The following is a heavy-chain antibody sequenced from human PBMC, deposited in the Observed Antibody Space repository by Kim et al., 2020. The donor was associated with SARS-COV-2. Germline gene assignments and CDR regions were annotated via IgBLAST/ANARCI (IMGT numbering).Heavy chain of an antibody. CDR2: IGASGGDT. Sequence: GGSLRLSCAVSGFMFNNYGMTWVRQAPGKGLEWVSTIGASGGDTYYPDYVRGRFTISRDNSRNTLYVQMNSLRADDTAVYYCAKGGGGYLDYWGQGTLVT. J-gene: IGHJ4*02. D-gene: IGHD2-15*01. V-gene: IGHV3-23*01. CDR1: GFMFNNYG. CDR3: AKGGGGYLDY.